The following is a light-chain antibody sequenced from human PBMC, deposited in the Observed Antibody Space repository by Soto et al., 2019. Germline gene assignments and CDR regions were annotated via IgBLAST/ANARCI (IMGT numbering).Light chain of an antibody. CDR2: KAS. CDR1: QGSRSW. Sequence: IKMPQSPFSVSASVGDTVTITCRASQGSRSWLAWYKQKPGKNPNLLIYKASNLQTGVQSRFSGSGSGTDFTITINSLQPEDCATYYCQQSYSSPPTFGQGTKVDIK. V-gene: IGKV1-12*01. CDR3: QQSYSSPPT. J-gene: IGKJ1*01.